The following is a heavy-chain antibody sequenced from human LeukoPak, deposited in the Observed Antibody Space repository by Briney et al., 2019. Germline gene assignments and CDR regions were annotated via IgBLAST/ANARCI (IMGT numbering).Heavy chain of an antibody. D-gene: IGHD5-18*01. CDR2: ISSSSSYI. J-gene: IGHJ4*02. CDR1: GFTFSDYY. V-gene: IGHV3-21*01. CDR3: ARDLRQYTFDY. Sequence: GSLRLSCAASGFTFSDYYMNWVRQAPGKGLEWVSSISSSSSYIYYADSVKGRFTISRDNAKNSLYLQMNSLRAEDTAVYYCARDLRQYTFDYWGQGTLVTVSS.